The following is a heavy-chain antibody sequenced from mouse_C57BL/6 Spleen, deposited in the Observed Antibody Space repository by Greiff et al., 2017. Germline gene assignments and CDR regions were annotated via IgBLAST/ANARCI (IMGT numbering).Heavy chain of an antibody. CDR1: GYAFSSSW. Sequence: QVHVKQSGPELVKPGASVKISCKASGYAFSSSWMNWVKQRPGKGLEWIGRIYPGDGDTNYNGKFKGKATLTADKSSSTAYMQLSSLTSEDSAVYCCARELGNSLDYWGQGTSVTVSS. J-gene: IGHJ4*01. D-gene: IGHD2-1*01. CDR3: ARELGNSLDY. CDR2: IYPGDGDT. V-gene: IGHV1-82*01.